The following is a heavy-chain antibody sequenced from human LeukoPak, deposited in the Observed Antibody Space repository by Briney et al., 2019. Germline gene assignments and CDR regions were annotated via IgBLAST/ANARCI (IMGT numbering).Heavy chain of an antibody. CDR3: AKDFRIGYSAHFDY. J-gene: IGHJ4*02. D-gene: IGHD2-21*01. CDR2: IYENGGTT. Sequence: GGSLRLSCVGSGFTFRSHAMSWVRQAPEKGLEFVSGIYENGGTTYYADSVKGRFSISRDNSKDTLYLQMDSLRGEDTAVYYCAKDFRIGYSAHFDYWGQGALVTVSS. V-gene: IGHV3-23*01. CDR1: GFTFRSHA.